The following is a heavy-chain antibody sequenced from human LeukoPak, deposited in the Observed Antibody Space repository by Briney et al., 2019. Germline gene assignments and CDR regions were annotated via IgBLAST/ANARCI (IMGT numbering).Heavy chain of an antibody. CDR2: INPNSGGT. CDR3: AGSRITIFGVAEGGWFDP. V-gene: IGHV1-2*02. CDR1: GYTFTGYY. D-gene: IGHD3-3*01. Sequence: ASVKVSCKASGYTFTGYYMHWVRQAPGQGLEWMGWINPNSGGTNYAQKFQGRVTMTRDTSISTAYMELSSLRSEDTAVYYCAGSRITIFGVAEGGWFDPWGQGTLVTVSS. J-gene: IGHJ5*02.